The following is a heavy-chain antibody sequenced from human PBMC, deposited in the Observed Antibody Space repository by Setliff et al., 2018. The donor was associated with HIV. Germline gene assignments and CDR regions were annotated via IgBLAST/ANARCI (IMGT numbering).Heavy chain of an antibody. CDR1: AFTFNKYA. Sequence: GESLTISCTASAFTFNKYAMAWVRQAPGKGLEWVSAISDTGDYIYYADSVKGRFTISRDNSADTVYLQMTGLRVEDTAVYFCAKDPPGFSHFLDYWGQGAVVTVS. CDR2: ISDTGDYI. J-gene: IGHJ4*02. V-gene: IGHV3-23*01. CDR3: AKDPPGFSHFLDY.